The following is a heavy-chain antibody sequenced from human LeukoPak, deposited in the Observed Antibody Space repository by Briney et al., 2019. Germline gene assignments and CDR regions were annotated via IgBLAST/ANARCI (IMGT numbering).Heavy chain of an antibody. CDR3: ARGTAGGGYDY. CDR2: INHSGST. D-gene: IGHD3-16*01. CDR1: GGSFSGYY. V-gene: IGHV4-34*01. Sequence: SETLSLTCAVYGGSFSGYYWSWIRQPPGKGLEWIGEINHSGSTNYNPSLKSRVTISVDTSKNQFSLKLSSVTAADTAVYYCARGTAGGGYDYWGQGTLVTVSS. J-gene: IGHJ4*02.